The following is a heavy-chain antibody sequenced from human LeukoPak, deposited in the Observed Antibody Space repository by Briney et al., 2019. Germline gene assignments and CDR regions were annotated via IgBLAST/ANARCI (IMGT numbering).Heavy chain of an antibody. CDR2: ISWSSGTI. D-gene: IGHD3-22*01. CDR1: GFTFDDYA. J-gene: IGHJ4*02. CDR3: AKAGYLDTSGYYRNFGS. Sequence: PGRSLRLSCAASGFTFDDYAMHWVRLSPGKGLEWVSGISWSSGTINYADSVKGRFTISRDNAKNSLYLQMNSLRAEDTALYYCAKAGYLDTSGYYRNFGSWGQGTLVTVSS. V-gene: IGHV3-9*01.